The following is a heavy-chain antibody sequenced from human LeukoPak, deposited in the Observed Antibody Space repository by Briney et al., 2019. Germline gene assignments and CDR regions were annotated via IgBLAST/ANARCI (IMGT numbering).Heavy chain of an antibody. CDR2: IHNDGTA. D-gene: IGHD6-13*01. CDR1: GFTVSGNS. CDR3: AKVQFKSSWYFDY. V-gene: IGHV3-53*01. J-gene: IGHJ4*02. Sequence: PGGSLRLSCVVSGFTVSGNSLTWVRQAPGRGLEWVSLIHNDGTAIYRDSVKGRFTLSRDISKNMVSLQMSSLKVEDTAVYYCAKVQFKSSWYFDYWGQGNLVTVSS.